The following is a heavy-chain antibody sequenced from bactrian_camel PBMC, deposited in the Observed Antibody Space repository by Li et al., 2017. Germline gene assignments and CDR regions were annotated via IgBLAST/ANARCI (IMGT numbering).Heavy chain of an antibody. CDR1: EYTSYIFSLS. J-gene: IGHJ7*01. CDR2: IDVNGNT. D-gene: IGHD2*01. Sequence: HVQLVESGGGSVQAGGSLRLSCAASEYTSYIFSLSMAWFRQAPGKEREGVATIDVNGNTCYTDSVKGRFTISQDSAKNTVYLQMTSLKPDDTAMYYCAADLRRGYCPPWADLTHWGKGTQVTVS. V-gene: IGHV3S63*01.